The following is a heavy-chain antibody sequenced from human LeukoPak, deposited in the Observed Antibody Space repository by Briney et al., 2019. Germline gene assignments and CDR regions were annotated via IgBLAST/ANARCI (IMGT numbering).Heavy chain of an antibody. D-gene: IGHD6-13*01. V-gene: IGHV1-46*02. Sequence: GASVKVSCKASGYTFNSYYMHWVRQAPGQGLEWMGIINPSGGSTSYAQKFQGRVTMTRDTSTSTVYMELSSLRSEDTAVYYCARDQVRDSSSWYGGDYWGQGTLVTVSS. CDR2: INPSGGST. J-gene: IGHJ4*02. CDR3: ARDQVRDSSSWYGGDY. CDR1: GYTFNSYY.